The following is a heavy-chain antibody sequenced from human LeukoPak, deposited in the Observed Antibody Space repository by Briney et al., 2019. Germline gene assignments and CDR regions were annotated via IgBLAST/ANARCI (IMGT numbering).Heavy chain of an antibody. CDR3: ARDRPADY. V-gene: IGHV3-48*04. CDR1: GFTFSSYS. J-gene: IGHJ4*02. CDR2: ISSSSGTI. Sequence: GGSLRLSCAASGFTFSSYSMNWVRQAPGKGLEWVSYISSSSGTIYYADSVEGRFTISRDNAKNSLYLQMNSLRAEDTAVYYCARDRPADYWGQGTLVTVSS.